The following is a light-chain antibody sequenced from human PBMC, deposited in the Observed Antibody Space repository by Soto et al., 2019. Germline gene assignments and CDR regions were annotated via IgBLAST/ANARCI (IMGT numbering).Light chain of an antibody. Sequence: ETVMTQSPVTLSVSPGDTATLSCRASQRVSSHLAWYQQKPGQAPRLLIYGASTRATGIPARFSGSGSGTEFTLTISSLQSEDFAVYYCQQYHNWPPITFGQGTRLENK. J-gene: IGKJ5*01. CDR2: GAS. CDR1: QRVSSH. V-gene: IGKV3-15*01. CDR3: QQYHNWPPIT.